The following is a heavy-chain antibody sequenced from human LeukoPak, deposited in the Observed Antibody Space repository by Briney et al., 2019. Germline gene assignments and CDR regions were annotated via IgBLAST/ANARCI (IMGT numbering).Heavy chain of an antibody. CDR2: ISYDGSNK. J-gene: IGHJ4*02. CDR1: GFTFSNFA. CDR3: PRVTSEASFDY. V-gene: IGHV3-30-3*01. Sequence: GGSLRLSCAASGFTFSNFAMHWVRQAPGKGLEWVALISYDGSNKYYADSVKGRFTISRDNSKNTLYLQMSSLRADDTAVYYCPRVTSEASFDYWGQGTLVIVSS.